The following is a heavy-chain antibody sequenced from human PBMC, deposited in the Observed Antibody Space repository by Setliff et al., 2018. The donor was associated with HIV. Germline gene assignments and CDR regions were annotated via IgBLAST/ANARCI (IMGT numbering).Heavy chain of an antibody. CDR1: GGSIDHYY. V-gene: IGHV4-4*07. J-gene: IGHJ5*01. D-gene: IGHD1-26*01. CDR2: LYSRGST. Sequence: SETLSLTCTVSGGSIDHYYWSWIRQPAGKGLEWIGRLYSRGSTTYNPSLRSRATMSADTSKNLFSLKLRSVTAADTAVYYCAKSPVGANGWFDSWGQGVQVTVSS. CDR3: AKSPVGANGWFDS.